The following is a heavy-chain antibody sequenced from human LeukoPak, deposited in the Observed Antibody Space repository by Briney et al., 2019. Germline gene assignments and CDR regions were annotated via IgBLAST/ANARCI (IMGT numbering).Heavy chain of an antibody. J-gene: IGHJ6*02. CDR1: GFTFSGSG. CDR2: IRNKANDYVT. CDR3: ARVGTAMVNRYYGMDV. V-gene: IGHV3-73*01. D-gene: IGHD5-18*01. Sequence: GGSLRLSCAASGFTFSGSGMHWVRQAPGKGLEWVGRIRNKANDYVTAYAASVKGRFTISRDDSKDTSYLQMNSLRAEDTAVYYCARVGTAMVNRYYGMDVWGQGTTVTVSS.